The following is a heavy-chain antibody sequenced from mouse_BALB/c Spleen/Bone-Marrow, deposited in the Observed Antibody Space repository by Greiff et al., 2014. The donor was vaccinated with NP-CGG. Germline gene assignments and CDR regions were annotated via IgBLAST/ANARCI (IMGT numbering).Heavy chain of an antibody. V-gene: IGHV1-69*02. J-gene: IGHJ2*02. D-gene: IGHD1-1*01. CDR2: IEPSDSYT. CDR3: ARGRTTAVSDY. Sequence: VHLVESGAEVVKPGASVKVSCKASGYTFTNYWMQWVKQRPGQGLEWIGEIEPSDSYTNYNQDFKGKATLTVDKSSSTAYMQLSSLTSEDSAVYYCARGRTTAVSDYWGQGTSLTVSS. CDR1: GYTFTNYW.